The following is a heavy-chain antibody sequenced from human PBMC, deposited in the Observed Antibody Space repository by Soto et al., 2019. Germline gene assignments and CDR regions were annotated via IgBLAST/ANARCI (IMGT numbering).Heavy chain of an antibody. CDR2: ISAYNGNT. D-gene: IGHD2-15*01. Sequence: ASVKVSCKASGYTFTSYGISWVRQAPGQGLEWMGWISAYNGNTNYAQKLQGRVTMTTDTSTSTAYMELRSLRSDDTAVYYCARDFFYSLSVYYYFMSFCGQGSTVPVSS. CDR3: ARDFFYSLSVYYYFMSF. V-gene: IGHV1-18*01. J-gene: IGHJ6*03. CDR1: GYTFTSYG.